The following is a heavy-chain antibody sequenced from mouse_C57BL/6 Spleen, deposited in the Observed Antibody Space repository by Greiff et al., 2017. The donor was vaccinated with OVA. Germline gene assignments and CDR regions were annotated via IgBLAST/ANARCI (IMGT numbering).Heavy chain of an antibody. J-gene: IGHJ2*01. V-gene: IGHV5-4*03. CDR3: ARGGYDGYHYFDY. Sequence: EVMLVESGGGLVKPGGSLKLSCAASGFTFSSYAMSWVRQTPEKRLEWVATISDGGSYTYYPDNVKGRFTISRDNAKNKLYLQMSHLKSEDTAMYYCARGGYDGYHYFDYWGQGTTLTVSS. CDR1: GFTFSSYA. CDR2: ISDGGSYT. D-gene: IGHD2-3*01.